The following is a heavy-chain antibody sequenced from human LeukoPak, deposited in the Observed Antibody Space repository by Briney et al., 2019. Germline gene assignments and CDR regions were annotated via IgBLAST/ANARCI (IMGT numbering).Heavy chain of an antibody. V-gene: IGHV3-7*01. CDR1: GFTFSSYW. J-gene: IGHJ4*02. D-gene: IGHD1-7*01. CDR2: IKQDGSEQ. CDR3: AREDDWNYEDY. Sequence: GGSLRLSCAASGFTFSSYWMNWVRQAPGKGLEWVANIKQDGSEQYYVDSVKGRFTISRDNAKNSLYLQMSSLRAEDTAIYYCAREDDWNYEDYWGQGTLVSVSS.